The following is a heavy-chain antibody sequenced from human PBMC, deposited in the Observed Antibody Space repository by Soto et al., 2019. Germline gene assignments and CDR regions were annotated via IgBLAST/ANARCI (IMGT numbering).Heavy chain of an antibody. CDR3: ARGGRYCSSTSCYYYYGMDV. J-gene: IGHJ6*02. CDR2: INPNSGGT. Sequence: QVQLVQSGAEVKKPGASVKVSCKASGYTFTGYYMHWVRQAPGQGLEWMGWINPNSGGTNYAQKFQGWVTMTRDTSISTAYMELGRLRSDDTAVYYCARGGRYCSSTSCYYYYGMDVWGQGTTVTVSS. CDR1: GYTFTGYY. V-gene: IGHV1-2*04. D-gene: IGHD2-2*01.